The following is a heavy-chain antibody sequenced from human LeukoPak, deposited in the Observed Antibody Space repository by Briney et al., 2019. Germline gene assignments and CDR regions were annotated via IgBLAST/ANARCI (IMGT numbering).Heavy chain of an antibody. CDR3: VTLGEKGSNNWYGYYFDY. CDR2: IIPIFGTA. Sequence: GASVKVSCKASGGTFSSYAISWVRQAPGQGLEWMGGIIPIFGTANYAQKFQGRVTITADESTSTAYMELSSLRSEDTALYYCVTLGEKGSNNWYGYYFDYWGQGTLVTVSS. V-gene: IGHV1-69*13. J-gene: IGHJ4*02. CDR1: GGTFSSYA. D-gene: IGHD6-13*01.